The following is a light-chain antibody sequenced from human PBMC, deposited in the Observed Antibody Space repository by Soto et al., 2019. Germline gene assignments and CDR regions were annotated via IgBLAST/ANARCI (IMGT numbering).Light chain of an antibody. CDR1: QRVATNY. J-gene: IGKJ2*01. Sequence: EIVLTQSPGTLYLSPGERATLSCRTSQRVATNYLAWYQQKPGQTPRLLIYGASNRATGIPDRFSGSGSGTDFTLTISRLDPEDFAVYYCQQYGGSPKTFGQGTKLEIK. V-gene: IGKV3-20*01. CDR2: GAS. CDR3: QQYGGSPKT.